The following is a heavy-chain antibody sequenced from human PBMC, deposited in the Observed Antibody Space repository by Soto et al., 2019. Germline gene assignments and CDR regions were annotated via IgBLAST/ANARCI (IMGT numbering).Heavy chain of an antibody. D-gene: IGHD6-6*01. J-gene: IGHJ3*01. V-gene: IGHV3-30-3*01. Sequence: VQLVESGGGVVQPGRSLRLSCAASGFTFSSYAMHWVRQAPGKGLEWVAVISYDGSNKYYADSVKGRFTISRDNSKNTLYLQMNSLRAEDTAVYYCAREVIAASWGQGTMVTVSS. CDR2: ISYDGSNK. CDR1: GFTFSSYA. CDR3: AREVIAAS.